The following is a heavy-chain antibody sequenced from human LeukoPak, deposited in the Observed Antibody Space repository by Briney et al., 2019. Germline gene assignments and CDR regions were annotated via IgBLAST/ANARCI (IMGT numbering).Heavy chain of an antibody. CDR1: GFPFSIYS. V-gene: IGHV3-21*01. CDR3: ARDSLDANYVCDY. Sequence: GGSLSLSCAASGFPFSIYSMNWVRQAPGKGLEWVSSISSRGSYIYYADSLKGRFTISRDNAKNSLYLQMNSLRAEDTAVYYCARDSLDANYVCDYWGQGTLVTVSS. J-gene: IGHJ4*02. CDR2: ISSRGSYI. D-gene: IGHD4/OR15-4a*01.